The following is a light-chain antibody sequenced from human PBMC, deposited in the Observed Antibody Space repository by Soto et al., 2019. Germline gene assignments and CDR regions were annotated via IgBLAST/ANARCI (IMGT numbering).Light chain of an antibody. Sequence: SSELTQAPSVSVSPGQTARITCSGDALPKKYAYWYQQKSGQAPVLVIYEDSKRPSGIPERFSGSSSGTMATLTISGAQVEDEADYYCYSTDSSGNHRVFGGGTKLTVL. CDR1: ALPKKY. CDR2: EDS. CDR3: YSTDSSGNHRV. J-gene: IGLJ3*02. V-gene: IGLV3-10*01.